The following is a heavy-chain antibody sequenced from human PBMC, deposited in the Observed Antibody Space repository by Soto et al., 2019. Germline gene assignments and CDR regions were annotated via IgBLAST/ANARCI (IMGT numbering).Heavy chain of an antibody. CDR3: ASDRGYCSGGSCYYFDY. CDR2: ISACNGNT. D-gene: IGHD2-15*01. Sequence: ASVKVSCKASGYTFTSYGISWVRQAPGQGLEWMGWISACNGNTNYAQKLQGRVTMTTDTSTSTAYMELRSLRSDDTAVYYCASDRGYCSGGSCYYFDYWGQGTLVTVSS. CDR1: GYTFTSYG. J-gene: IGHJ4*02. V-gene: IGHV1-18*01.